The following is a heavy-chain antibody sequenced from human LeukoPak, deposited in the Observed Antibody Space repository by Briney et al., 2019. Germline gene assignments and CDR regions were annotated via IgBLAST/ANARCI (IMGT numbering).Heavy chain of an antibody. CDR1: GFIFDDYD. CDR3: AMGGYSGSYFAY. J-gene: IGHJ4*02. Sequence: GGSLRHSCAASGFIFDDYDMSWVRQAPGKGLEWVSGINWNGGSTGYADSVKGRFTISRGNAKNSLYVLMNSLRAEDTALYYCAMGGYSGSYFAYWGQGTLVTVSS. CDR2: INWNGGST. D-gene: IGHD1-26*01. V-gene: IGHV3-20*04.